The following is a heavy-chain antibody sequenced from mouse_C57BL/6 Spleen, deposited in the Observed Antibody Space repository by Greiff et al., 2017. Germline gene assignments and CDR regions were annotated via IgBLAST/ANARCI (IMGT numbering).Heavy chain of an antibody. J-gene: IGHJ2*01. CDR2: IYPGDGDT. CDR1: GYAFSSSW. V-gene: IGHV1-82*01. Sequence: QVQLQQSGPELVKPGASVKISCKASGYAFSSSWMNWVKQRPGKGLEWIGRIYPGDGDTNYNGKFKGKATLTADQSSSTAYMQLSSLTSEDSAVYFCARGGNYDYWGQGTTLTVSS. CDR3: ARGGNYDY. D-gene: IGHD2-1*01.